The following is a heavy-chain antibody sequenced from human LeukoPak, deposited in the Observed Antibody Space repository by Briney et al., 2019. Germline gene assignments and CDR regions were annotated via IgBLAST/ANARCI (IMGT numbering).Heavy chain of an antibody. CDR2: IYHSGTT. CDR3: QTIAVAGIAY. J-gene: IGHJ4*02. CDR1: GGSISGSTYY. V-gene: IGHV4-39*06. Sequence: RSSETLSLTCIVSGGSISGSTYYWGWIRQPPGEGLEWIGEIYHSGTTNYSPSLKRPVTISIDKSKNQFTLKLNSVTAADTAVYYCQTIAVAGIAYWGQGTLVTVSS. D-gene: IGHD6-19*01.